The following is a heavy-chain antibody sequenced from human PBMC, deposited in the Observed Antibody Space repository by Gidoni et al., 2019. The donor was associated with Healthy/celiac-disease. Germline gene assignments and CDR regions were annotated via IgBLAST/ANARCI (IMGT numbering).Heavy chain of an antibody. V-gene: IGHV1-18*01. J-gene: IGHJ5*02. D-gene: IGHD2-2*01. CDR1: GYTFTSSG. Sequence: QVQLVQSGAEVTTPGASVTVSCKASGYTFTSSGISWGRPAPGQGLEGMGWISAYNGNTNYAQKRQGRVNMTTDTSTSTAYMELRSRRYDDTAVYYCARDRCSSTSCQTHPQRNWFDPWGQGTLVTVSS. CDR3: ARDRCSSTSCQTHPQRNWFDP. CDR2: ISAYNGNT.